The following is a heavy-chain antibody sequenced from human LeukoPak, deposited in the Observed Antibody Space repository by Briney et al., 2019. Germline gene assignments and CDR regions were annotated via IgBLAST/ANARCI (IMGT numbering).Heavy chain of an antibody. CDR2: ISSNGGST. CDR1: GFTFSSYA. J-gene: IGHJ4*02. CDR3: AKDWSYGSYSPGY. D-gene: IGHD5-18*01. Sequence: GGSLRLSCAASGFTFSSYAMHWVRQAPGKGLEYVSAISSNGGSTYYANSVKGRFTISRDNSKNTLYLQMNRLRAEDTAVYYCAKDWSYGSYSPGYWGQGTLVTVSS. V-gene: IGHV3-64*01.